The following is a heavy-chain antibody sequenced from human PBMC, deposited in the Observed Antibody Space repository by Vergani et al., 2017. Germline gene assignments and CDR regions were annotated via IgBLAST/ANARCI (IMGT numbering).Heavy chain of an antibody. CDR3: ARVNTETNGHLYYCYYMDV. J-gene: IGHJ6*03. V-gene: IGHV4-34*01. Sequence: QVQLQQCGGGLLKPSETLSLTCVVNGGSFTSYHWTWIRQSPGEGLEWVGDIDHTGRPDYNPSLKSRLTMSVDKSRNQFSLTLNSVTATDTAIYFCARVNTETNGHLYYCYYMDVWGQGTAVTGS. D-gene: IGHD4-11*01. CDR1: GGSFTSYH. CDR2: IDHTGRP.